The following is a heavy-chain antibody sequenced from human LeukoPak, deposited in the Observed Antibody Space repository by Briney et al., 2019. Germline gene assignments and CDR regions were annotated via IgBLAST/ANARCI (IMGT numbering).Heavy chain of an antibody. J-gene: IGHJ1*01. V-gene: IGHV3-21*01. CDR2: ISGSSRHI. CDR1: GFTFSDYF. Sequence: GGSLGLSCAASGFTFSDYFMNWVCQAPGKGLEYVSSISGSSRHIYYADSVKGRFTISRDNTKSSLYLQMNSLRVEDMAVYYCARGYCGGDCYGDWGQGTLVTVSS. CDR3: ARGYCGGDCYGD. D-gene: IGHD2-21*02.